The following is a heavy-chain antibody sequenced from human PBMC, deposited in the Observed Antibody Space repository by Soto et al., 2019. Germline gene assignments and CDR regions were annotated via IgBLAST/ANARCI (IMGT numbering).Heavy chain of an antibody. CDR3: ARYFDWPNAFDI. CDR1: GGSFGTYY. D-gene: IGHD3-9*01. V-gene: IGHV4-59*01. CDR2: MYYTGNT. J-gene: IGHJ3*02. Sequence: SETLSLTCTVSGGSFGTYYWAWIRQPPGKGLEWIGYMYYTGNTNYNPSLKSRVTISVDTSKNQYSLKLRSVTSADTAVYFCARYFDWPNAFDIWGQGTMVTVSS.